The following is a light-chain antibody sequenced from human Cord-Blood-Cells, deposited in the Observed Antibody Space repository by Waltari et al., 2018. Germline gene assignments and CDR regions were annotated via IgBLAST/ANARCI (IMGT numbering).Light chain of an antibody. CDR1: QSISSY. Sequence: DIQMTQSPSSLSASVGDRVTITCRASQSISSYLNWYQQKPGKAPKLLIYAASSLQSGVPSRFSGSGSGTDCSLTISSLQPEDFATNDCQQSYSTPLYSFGHGTKLEIK. CDR2: AAS. CDR3: QQSYSTPLYS. J-gene: IGKJ2*03. V-gene: IGKV1-39*01.